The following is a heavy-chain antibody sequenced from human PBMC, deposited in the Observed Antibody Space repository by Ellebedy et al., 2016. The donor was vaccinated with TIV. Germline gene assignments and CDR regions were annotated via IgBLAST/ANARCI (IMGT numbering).Heavy chain of an antibody. Sequence: MPSETLSLTCSVSGGSISSVSYYWGWICQPPGKGLEWIGSIYYSGSTYYNPSLKSRVTISVDTSKNQFSLKLNSVTAAETAVYYCARELRAAGGHYMDVWGRGTTVTVSS. CDR3: ARELRAAGGHYMDV. J-gene: IGHJ6*03. CDR1: GGSISSVSYY. D-gene: IGHD2-15*01. CDR2: IYYSGST. V-gene: IGHV4-39*07.